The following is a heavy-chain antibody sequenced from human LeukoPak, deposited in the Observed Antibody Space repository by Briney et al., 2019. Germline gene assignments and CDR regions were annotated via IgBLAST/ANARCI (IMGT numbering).Heavy chain of an antibody. J-gene: IGHJ4*02. CDR3: ARYSSGYYRSYFDY. V-gene: IGHV3-7*01. Sequence: GGSLRLSCAASGSTFSSYWMSWVRQAPGKGLEWVANIKQDGSEKYYVDSVKGRFTISRDNAKNSLYLQMNSLRAEDTAVYSCARYSSGYYRSYFDYWGQGTLVTVSS. D-gene: IGHD6-19*01. CDR1: GSTFSSYW. CDR2: IKQDGSEK.